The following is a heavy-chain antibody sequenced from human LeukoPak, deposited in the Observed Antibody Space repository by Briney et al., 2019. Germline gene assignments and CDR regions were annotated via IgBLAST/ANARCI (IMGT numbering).Heavy chain of an antibody. CDR2: ISYDGSNK. J-gene: IGHJ6*03. D-gene: IGHD3-9*01. Sequence: PGRSLRLSCAASGFTFGSYAMHWVRQAPGKGLEWVAVISYDGSNKYYADSVKGRFTISRDNSKNTLYLQMNSLRAEDTAVYYCAKGDYDILTGRPYYYYYYMDVWGKGTTVTISS. CDR1: GFTFGSYA. CDR3: AKGDYDILTGRPYYYYYYMDV. V-gene: IGHV3-30*04.